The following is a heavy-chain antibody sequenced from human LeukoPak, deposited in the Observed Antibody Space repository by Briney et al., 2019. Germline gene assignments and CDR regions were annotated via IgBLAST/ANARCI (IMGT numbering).Heavy chain of an antibody. V-gene: IGHV3-7*03. Sequence: GGSLRLSCAASGFTFSSCWMSWVRQAPGKGLEWVANIKQDGSEKYYVDSVKGRFTISRDNSNNTLYLQMNGLRAEDTAMYYCARGTALVRSDAFDIWGQGTMVTVSS. D-gene: IGHD5-18*01. CDR2: IKQDGSEK. J-gene: IGHJ3*02. CDR1: GFTFSSCW. CDR3: ARGTALVRSDAFDI.